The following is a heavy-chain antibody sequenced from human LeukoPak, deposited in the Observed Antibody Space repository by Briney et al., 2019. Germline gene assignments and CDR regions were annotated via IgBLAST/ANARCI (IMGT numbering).Heavy chain of an antibody. Sequence: GGSLRLSCAASGFTFSSYGMHWVRQAPGKGLEWVAVIWYDGSNKYYADSVKGRFTISRDNSKNTLYLQMNSLRAEDTAVYYCARAGAPAAIYWYFDLRGRGTLVTVSS. CDR1: GFTFSSYG. CDR2: IWYDGSNK. CDR3: ARAGAPAAIYWYFDL. V-gene: IGHV3-33*01. J-gene: IGHJ2*01. D-gene: IGHD2-2*01.